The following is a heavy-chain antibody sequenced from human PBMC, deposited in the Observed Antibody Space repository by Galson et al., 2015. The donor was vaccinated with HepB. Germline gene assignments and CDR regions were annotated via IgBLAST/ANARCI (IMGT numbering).Heavy chain of an antibody. D-gene: IGHD2-15*01. CDR1: GYTFTGYY. CDR3: ARDAHLCALYCSGGSCYCWFDP. V-gene: IGHV1-2*06. J-gene: IGHJ5*02. Sequence: VKVSCKASGYTFTGYYMHWVRQAPGQGLEWMGRINPNSGGTNYAQKFQGRVTMTRDTSISTAYMELSRLRSDDTAVYYCARDAHLCALYCSGGSCYCWFDPRGQGTLVTVSS. CDR2: INPNSGGT.